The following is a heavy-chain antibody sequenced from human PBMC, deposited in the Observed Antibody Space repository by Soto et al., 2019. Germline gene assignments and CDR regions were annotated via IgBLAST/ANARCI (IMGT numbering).Heavy chain of an antibody. Sequence: QVQLVESGGGVVQPGRSLRLSCAASGFTFINYAMHWVRQAPGKGLEWVAVISYDGSNNADSVKGRFTISRDNSKNTMYLQMNSLSAEDTAVYHCARDQVKGTMTILWGQGTLVTFSS. CDR2: ISYDGSN. J-gene: IGHJ4*02. CDR1: GFTFINYA. CDR3: ARDQVKGTMTIL. D-gene: IGHD4-17*01. V-gene: IGHV3-30-3*01.